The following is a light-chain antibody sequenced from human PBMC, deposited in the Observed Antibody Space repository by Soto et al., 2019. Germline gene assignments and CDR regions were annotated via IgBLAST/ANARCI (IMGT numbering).Light chain of an antibody. CDR2: EVS. CDR1: SSDVGGYNY. V-gene: IGLV2-8*01. J-gene: IGLJ1*01. Sequence: QSALTQPPSASGSPGQSVTISCTGTSSDVGGYNYVSWYQQHPGKAPKLMIYEVSKRPSGVPDRFSGSKSGNTASLTVSGIQAEDEADYYCSSYAGSSYVFGTGTKVTVL. CDR3: SSYAGSSYV.